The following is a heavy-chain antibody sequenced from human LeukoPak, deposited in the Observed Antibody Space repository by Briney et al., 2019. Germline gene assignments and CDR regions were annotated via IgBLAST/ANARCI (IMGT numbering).Heavy chain of an antibody. V-gene: IGHV4-4*07. D-gene: IGHD2-2*01. J-gene: IGHJ5*02. Sequence: SETLSLTCTVSGGSISSYYWSWIRQAAGKGLEWIGRIYTSGSTNYNPSLKSRVTMSVDTSKNQFSLKLSSVTAADTAVYYCARAENRGYCSSTSCRNWFDPWGQGTLVTVSS. CDR1: GGSISSYY. CDR2: IYTSGST. CDR3: ARAENRGYCSSTSCRNWFDP.